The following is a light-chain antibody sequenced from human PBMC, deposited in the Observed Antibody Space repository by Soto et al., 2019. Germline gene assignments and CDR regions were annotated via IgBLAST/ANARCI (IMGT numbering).Light chain of an antibody. CDR1: QSISTY. CDR2: GAS. Sequence: DLQMTQSPSSLSASVGDRVTITCRAGQSISTYLNWYQQKPGKAPKLLIYGASSLQSGVPSRFSGSGSGTDFTLTISSLQPEDFATYYCQQSYSTPYTFGQGTNLEI. V-gene: IGKV1-39*01. CDR3: QQSYSTPYT. J-gene: IGKJ2*01.